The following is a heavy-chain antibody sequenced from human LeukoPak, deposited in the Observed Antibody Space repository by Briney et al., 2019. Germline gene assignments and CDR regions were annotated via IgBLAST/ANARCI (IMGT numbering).Heavy chain of an antibody. Sequence: GGSLRLSCAASGFTFDDYGMSWVRQAPGKGLEWVSGINWNGGSTGYADSVKGRFTISRDNAKNSPYLQMNSLRAEDTAFYYCARFNGDYYRIDYWGQGTLVTVSS. CDR3: ARFNGDYYRIDY. J-gene: IGHJ4*02. V-gene: IGHV3-20*04. CDR1: GFTFDDYG. D-gene: IGHD4-17*01. CDR2: INWNGGST.